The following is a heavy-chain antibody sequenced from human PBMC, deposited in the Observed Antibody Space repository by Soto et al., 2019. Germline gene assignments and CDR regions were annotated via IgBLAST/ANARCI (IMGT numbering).Heavy chain of an antibody. J-gene: IGHJ4*02. V-gene: IGHV5-51*01. Sequence: EVQLVQSGAEVKKPGESLKISCKGSGYSFTTYWIGWVRQMPGKGLEWMGIIYPYDSDTRYSPSFQGQVTFSADESITTAYLQWTSLKASDTAMYYCARQGCKYVPNFDFWGQGTLVTVSP. D-gene: IGHD3-10*02. CDR3: ARQGCKYVPNFDF. CDR2: IYPYDSDT. CDR1: GYSFTTYW.